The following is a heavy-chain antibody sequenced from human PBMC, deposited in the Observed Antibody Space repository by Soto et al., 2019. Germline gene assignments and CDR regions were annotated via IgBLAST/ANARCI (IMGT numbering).Heavy chain of an antibody. CDR2: IFSNNER. CDR1: GFSLTTGRLG. D-gene: IGHD1-26*01. Sequence: QVTLKESGPVLVKATETLTLTCTISGFSLTTGRLGVSWIRQPPGKALDWVAHIFSNNERSYSTSLQSRLSISDSTTKSQVVLPMTDVDPVDEATYFCGRLVAHSSGNYYVLDVWGQGTTVTVS. CDR3: GRLVAHSSGNYYVLDV. J-gene: IGHJ6*02. V-gene: IGHV2-26*03.